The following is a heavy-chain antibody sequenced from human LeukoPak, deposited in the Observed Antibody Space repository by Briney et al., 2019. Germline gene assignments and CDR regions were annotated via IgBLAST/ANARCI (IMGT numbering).Heavy chain of an antibody. D-gene: IGHD3-10*01. J-gene: IGHJ4*02. CDR1: GFIFSYYT. Sequence: PGGSLRLSCAASGFIFSYYTFHWVRQAPGKGLEWVAVISYDESETYYADSLKGRFTLSRDNSKKMLYLQLNSLRPEDTAVYYCARDSTTSTIRGALDYWGQDTLVTVSS. CDR3: ARDSTTSTIRGALDY. V-gene: IGHV3-30*04. CDR2: ISYDESET.